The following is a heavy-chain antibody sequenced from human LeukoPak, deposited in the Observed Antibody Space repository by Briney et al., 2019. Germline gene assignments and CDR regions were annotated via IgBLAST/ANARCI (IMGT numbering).Heavy chain of an antibody. D-gene: IGHD3-22*01. CDR1: GFTFSSYA. CDR3: ARDHGGYDSSAYYLEY. CDR2: ISSNGGST. Sequence: PGGSLRLSCSASGFTFSSYAMHWVRQAPGKGLEYVSAISSNGGSTYYADSVKGRFTISRDNSKNTLYLQMSSLRAEDTAVYYCARDHGGYDSSAYYLEYWGQGTLVTVSS. V-gene: IGHV3-64D*06. J-gene: IGHJ4*02.